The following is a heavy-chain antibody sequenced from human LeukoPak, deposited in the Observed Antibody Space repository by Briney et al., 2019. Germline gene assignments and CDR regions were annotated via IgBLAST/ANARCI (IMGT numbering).Heavy chain of an antibody. Sequence: PSQTLSLTCTVSGGSISSGSYYWSWIRQPPGKGLEWIGSIYYSGSTKYNPSLKSRVTISVDTSKNQFSLKLSSVTAADTAVYYCARVRCISTSCPIDYWGQGTLVTVSS. CDR1: GGSISSGSYY. D-gene: IGHD2-2*01. CDR2: IYYSGST. CDR3: ARVRCISTSCPIDY. V-gene: IGHV4-61*01. J-gene: IGHJ4*02.